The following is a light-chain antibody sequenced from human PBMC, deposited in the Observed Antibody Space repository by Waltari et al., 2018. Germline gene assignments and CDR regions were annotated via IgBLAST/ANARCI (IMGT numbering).Light chain of an antibody. Sequence: QSVLTQPPSASATPGQRVTISCSGRNSNIGSNTVHWYQQLPGTAPKFLIYHNNQTPSGVPARFSGAKSGTCAFLAISGLQSEEAADYYCASWDDRLNGYVLGTGTKVTAL. V-gene: IGLV1-44*01. CDR2: HNN. CDR1: NSNIGSNT. CDR3: ASWDDRLNGYV. J-gene: IGLJ1*01.